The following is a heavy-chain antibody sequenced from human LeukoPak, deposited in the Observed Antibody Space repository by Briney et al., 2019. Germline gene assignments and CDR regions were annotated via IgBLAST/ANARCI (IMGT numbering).Heavy chain of an antibody. CDR1: GYTFSSYA. V-gene: IGHV1-69*05. CDR3: ARPLYSSSWYYFDY. Sequence: SVKVSCNASGYTFSSYAISWVRQAPGQGLEWMGGIIPIFGTANYAQKFQGRVTITTDESTSTAYMELSSLRSEDTAVYYCARPLYSSSWYYFDYWGQGTLVTVSS. J-gene: IGHJ4*02. D-gene: IGHD6-13*01. CDR2: IIPIFGTA.